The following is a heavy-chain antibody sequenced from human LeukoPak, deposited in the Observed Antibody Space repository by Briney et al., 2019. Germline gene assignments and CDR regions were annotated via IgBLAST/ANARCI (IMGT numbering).Heavy chain of an antibody. Sequence: GGSLRLSCAASGFTFGSYEMNWVRQAPGKGLEWVSYISSSGSTIYYADSVKGRFTISRDNAKNSLYLQMNSLRAEDTAVYYCARDSKGSGSYHFDYWGQGTLVTVSS. CDR3: ARDSKGSGSYHFDY. D-gene: IGHD3-10*01. CDR2: ISSSGSTI. V-gene: IGHV3-48*03. CDR1: GFTFGSYE. J-gene: IGHJ4*02.